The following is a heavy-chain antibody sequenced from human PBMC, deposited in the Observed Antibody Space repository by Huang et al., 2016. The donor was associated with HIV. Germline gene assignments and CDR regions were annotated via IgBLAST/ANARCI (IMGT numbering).Heavy chain of an antibody. Sequence: QVQLKQWGAGLLKPSETLSPTCAVYGGAFRGSSWTWIRQFPAKGLEWIGDINHNGNIFYNPSLIARVTISTDTSKNHFSLHLTSVTAAYTALYYCARGFNYYASDNLGVYYFDSWGLGTLVTVSP. V-gene: IGHV4-34*02. CDR2: INHNGNI. CDR3: ARGFNYYASDNLGVYYFDS. CDR1: GGAFRGSS. J-gene: IGHJ4*02. D-gene: IGHD3-10*01.